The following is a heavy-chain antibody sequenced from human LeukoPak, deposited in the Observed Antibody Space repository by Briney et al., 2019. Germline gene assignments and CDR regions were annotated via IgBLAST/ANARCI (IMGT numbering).Heavy chain of an antibody. Sequence: ASVKVSCKASGGTFSSYAISWVLQAPGQGLEWMGGIIPIFGTANYAQKFQGRVTITTDESTSTAYMELSSLRSEDTAVYYCARDFHNYDILTGYYNRGYYFDYWGQGTLVTVSS. D-gene: IGHD3-9*01. J-gene: IGHJ4*02. CDR1: GGTFSSYA. CDR3: ARDFHNYDILTGYYNRGYYFDY. V-gene: IGHV1-69*05. CDR2: IIPIFGTA.